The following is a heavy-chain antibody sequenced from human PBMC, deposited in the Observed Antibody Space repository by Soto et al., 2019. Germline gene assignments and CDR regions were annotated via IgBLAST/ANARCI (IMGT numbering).Heavy chain of an antibody. CDR1: GFTFSGFS. Sequence: GGSLRLSCAASGFTFSGFSMNWVRQAPGKGLEWVSSVTSSPSSMFYADSVKGRFTISRDDAKDSLFLQMDSLRADDTAVYYCAREADFASSGYVLDYWGLGTLVTVSS. V-gene: IGHV3-21*01. J-gene: IGHJ4*02. CDR3: AREADFASSGYVLDY. D-gene: IGHD3-22*01. CDR2: VTSSPSSM.